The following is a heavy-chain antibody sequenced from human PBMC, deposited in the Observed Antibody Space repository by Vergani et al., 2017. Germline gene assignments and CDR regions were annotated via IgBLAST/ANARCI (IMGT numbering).Heavy chain of an antibody. D-gene: IGHD5-18*01. CDR3: AKTLVDTAPDYYYYYMDV. CDR2: ISYDGSNK. Sequence: QVQLVESGGGVVQPGRSLRLSCAASGFTFSSYGMQWVRQAPGKGLEWVAVISYDGSNKYYADSVKGRFTISRDNSKNTLYLQMNSLRAEDTAVYYCAKTLVDTAPDYYYYYMDVWSKGSTVTVSS. J-gene: IGHJ6*03. V-gene: IGHV3-30*18. CDR1: GFTFSSYG.